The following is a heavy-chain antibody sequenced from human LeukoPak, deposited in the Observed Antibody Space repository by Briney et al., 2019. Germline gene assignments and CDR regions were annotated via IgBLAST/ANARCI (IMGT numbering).Heavy chain of an antibody. Sequence: SETLSLTCAVSGVAISRGGYAWNWIRQPPGKELEWIAYIYHSGTTYYNPSLKSRATISVDTSKNQFSLKLSSVTAADTAAYYCARHGTRYYYYYMDVWGKGTTVTISS. CDR3: ARHGTRYYYYYMDV. V-gene: IGHV4-30-4*07. CDR1: GVAISRGGYA. CDR2: IYHSGTT. J-gene: IGHJ6*03. D-gene: IGHD1-26*01.